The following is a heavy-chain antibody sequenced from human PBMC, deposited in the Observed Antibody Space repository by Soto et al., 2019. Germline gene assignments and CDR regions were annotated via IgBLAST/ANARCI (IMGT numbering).Heavy chain of an antibody. V-gene: IGHV1-18*01. D-gene: IGHD3-10*01. CDR1: GYTFTSYG. Sequence: QVQLVQSGAEVKKPGASVKVSCKASGYTFTSYGISWVRQAPGQGLEWMGWISAYNGNTNYAQKLQGRVTMTTDTSTSTAYMEVRSLRSDDTAVYYCASRILMVRGEVNAFDIWGQGTMVTVSS. J-gene: IGHJ3*02. CDR2: ISAYNGNT. CDR3: ASRILMVRGEVNAFDI.